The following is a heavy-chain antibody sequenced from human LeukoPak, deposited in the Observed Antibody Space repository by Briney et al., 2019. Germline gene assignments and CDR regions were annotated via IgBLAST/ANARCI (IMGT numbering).Heavy chain of an antibody. J-gene: IGHJ4*02. D-gene: IGHD2-2*01. CDR1: GGSITTSNW. CDR3: AKDLGYQLPY. V-gene: IGHV4-4*02. CDR2: IHPSGST. Sequence: PSETLSLTCAVSGGSITTSNWWSWVRQPPGKGLEWIGEIHPSGSTHYSPSLRSHITLSMDKSKNQFSLELSSVTAADTAIYYCAKDLGYQLPYWGQGTLVTVSS.